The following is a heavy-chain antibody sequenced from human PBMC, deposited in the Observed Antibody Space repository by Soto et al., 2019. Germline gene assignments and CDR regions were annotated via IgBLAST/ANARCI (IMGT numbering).Heavy chain of an antibody. CDR2: ISGSGGST. J-gene: IGHJ4*02. V-gene: IGHV3-23*01. CDR3: AKRDYGGNSRVTFGYYFDS. Sequence: EVQLLESGGGLVQPGGSLRLSCAASGFTFSSYAMSWVRQAPGKGLEWVSGISGSGGSTYYADSVKGRFTISRDNSKNTVHLQMNSLRVEDTAIYYCAKRDYGGNSRVTFGYYFDSWGQGTLVTVSS. CDR1: GFTFSSYA. D-gene: IGHD4-17*01.